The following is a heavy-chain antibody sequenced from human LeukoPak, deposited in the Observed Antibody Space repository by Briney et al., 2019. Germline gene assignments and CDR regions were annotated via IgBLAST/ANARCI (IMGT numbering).Heavy chain of an antibody. CDR3: ARMEMATAIFDY. J-gene: IGHJ4*02. CDR2: IIPAFGTT. Sequence: SVKVSCKASGGTFTSFSISWVRQAPGQGLEWMGGIIPAFGTTNYAQRFRSRVTITADESTNTAYMELSSLRSDDTAIYYCARMEMATAIFDYWGQGTLVTVSS. D-gene: IGHD5-24*01. V-gene: IGHV1-69*13. CDR1: GGTFTSFS.